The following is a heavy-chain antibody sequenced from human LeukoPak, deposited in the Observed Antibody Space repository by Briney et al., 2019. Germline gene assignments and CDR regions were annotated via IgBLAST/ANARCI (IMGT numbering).Heavy chain of an antibody. CDR2: IYYSGRT. Sequence: SETLSLTCTVSAGSISSSNYYWGWIRQPPGKGLEWIGSIYYSGRTYYNPSLKSRVTISVDTSKNQFSLKLSSVTAADTAVYYCARDRCSSTSCHLGAFDIWGQGTMVTVSS. CDR1: AGSISSSNYY. J-gene: IGHJ3*02. CDR3: ARDRCSSTSCHLGAFDI. D-gene: IGHD2-2*01. V-gene: IGHV4-39*07.